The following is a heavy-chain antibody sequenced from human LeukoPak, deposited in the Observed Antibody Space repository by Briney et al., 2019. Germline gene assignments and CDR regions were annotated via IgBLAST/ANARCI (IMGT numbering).Heavy chain of an antibody. CDR3: ARHLGVYVDY. CDR1: GGSISSYY. V-gene: IGHV4-59*01. J-gene: IGHJ4*02. D-gene: IGHD2-8*01. CDR2: IYYSGST. Sequence: PSETLSLTCTVSGGSISSYYWSWIRQPPGKGLEWIGYIYYSGSTNYNPSLKSRVTISVDTSKNQFSLKLSSVTAADTAVYYCARHLGVYVDYWGQGTLVTVSS.